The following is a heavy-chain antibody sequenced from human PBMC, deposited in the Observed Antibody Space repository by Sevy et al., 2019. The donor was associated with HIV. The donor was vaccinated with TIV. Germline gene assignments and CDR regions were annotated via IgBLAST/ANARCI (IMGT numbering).Heavy chain of an antibody. CDR1: GFTFTNFW. D-gene: IGHD6-19*01. CDR2: VNNDGSGQ. CDR3: ARNSGN. J-gene: IGHJ4*02. V-gene: IGHV3-7*01. Sequence: GGSLRLSCAASGFTFTNFWMSWVRQAPGKGLEWVANVNNDGSGQKYADSVKGRFIISRDNAKNSLYLKMNSLGTEETAVYYCARNSGNWGQGTLVTVSS.